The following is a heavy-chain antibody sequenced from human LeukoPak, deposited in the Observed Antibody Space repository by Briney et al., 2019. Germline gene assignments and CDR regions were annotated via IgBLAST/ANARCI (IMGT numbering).Heavy chain of an antibody. CDR1: GFTFSSYA. D-gene: IGHD3-10*01. J-gene: IGHJ4*02. V-gene: IGHV3-30-3*01. Sequence: GGSLRLSCAASGFTFSSYAMHWVRQGPGKGLEWVAVISYDGSNKYCADSVKGRFTISRDNSKNTLYLQMNSLRAEDTAVYYCARGGFYGSGSYSGSGSEYWGQGTLVTVSS. CDR3: ARGGFYGSGSYSGSGSEY. CDR2: ISYDGSNK.